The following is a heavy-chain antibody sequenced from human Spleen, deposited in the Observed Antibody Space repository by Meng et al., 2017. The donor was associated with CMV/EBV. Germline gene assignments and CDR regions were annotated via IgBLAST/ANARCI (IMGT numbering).Heavy chain of an antibody. CDR1: GFTFSSYW. J-gene: IGHJ6*02. Sequence: GESLKISCAASGFTFSSYWMHWVRQAPGKGLVWVSGINSDGSTTTYADSVKGRFTISRDNAKNTLYLQMNSLRGEDTAVYFCAKDPGIADPYYYYGMDVWGQGTTVTVSS. D-gene: IGHD6-13*01. V-gene: IGHV3-74*01. CDR2: INSDGSTT. CDR3: AKDPGIADPYYYYGMDV.